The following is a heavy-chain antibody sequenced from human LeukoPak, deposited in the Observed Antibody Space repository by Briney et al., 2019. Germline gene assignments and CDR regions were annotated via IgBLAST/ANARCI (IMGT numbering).Heavy chain of an antibody. J-gene: IGHJ4*02. CDR1: GFTFSSYA. CDR3: ARDLGGFDDCGDYFDY. CDR2: ISYDGSNK. Sequence: GGSLRLSCAAYGFTFSSYAMHWVRQAPGKGLEWVAVISYDGSNKYYADSVKGRFTISRDNSKNTLYLQMNSLRAEDTAVYYCARDLGGFDDCGDYFDYWGQGTLVTVSS. V-gene: IGHV3-30-3*01. D-gene: IGHD4-17*01.